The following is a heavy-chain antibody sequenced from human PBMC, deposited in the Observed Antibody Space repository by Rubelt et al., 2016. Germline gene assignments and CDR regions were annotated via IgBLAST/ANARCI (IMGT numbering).Heavy chain of an antibody. CDR2: INSDESRT. CDR3: GRYIDPASYHTISY. J-gene: IGHJ4*02. D-gene: IGHD5-12*01. Sequence: EVQLVESGGGLVQPGGSLRLSCAASGFTFSSYWMHWVRQVPGKGLVWISRINSDESRTNYADSVKGRFTISRDNAKNTLYLQMHSLRAEDTGVYCCGRYIDPASYHTISYWGQGTLVTVSS. CDR1: GFTFSSYW. V-gene: IGHV3-74*01.